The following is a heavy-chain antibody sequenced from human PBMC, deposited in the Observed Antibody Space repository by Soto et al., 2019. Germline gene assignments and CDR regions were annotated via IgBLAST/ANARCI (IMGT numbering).Heavy chain of an antibody. CDR1: GGSISSGGYS. J-gene: IGHJ4*02. CDR3: AAGGGLPRYY. D-gene: IGHD5-12*01. CDR2: IYHSGST. V-gene: IGHV4-30-2*01. Sequence: QLQLQESGSGLVKPSQTLSLTCAVSGGSISSGGYSWSWIRQPPGKGLEWIGYIYHSGSTYYNPSRKSRVSISVARSKNRFSLKLSSVTAADTAVYYCAAGGGLPRYYWGQGTLVTVSS.